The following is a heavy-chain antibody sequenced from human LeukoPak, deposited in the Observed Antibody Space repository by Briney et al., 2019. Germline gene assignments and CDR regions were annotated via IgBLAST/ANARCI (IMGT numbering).Heavy chain of an antibody. CDR3: ASTGYGVRDY. CDR2: ISNSGDST. Sequence: PGRSLRLSCAASGFTFSSHVMSWVRQAPGKGLEWVSAISNSGDSTSYADSVKGRLTISRDNSKSTLYLQMNSLRAEDTAVYYCASTGYGVRDYWGQGTLVTVSS. J-gene: IGHJ4*02. V-gene: IGHV3-23*01. CDR1: GFTFSSHV. D-gene: IGHD4-17*01.